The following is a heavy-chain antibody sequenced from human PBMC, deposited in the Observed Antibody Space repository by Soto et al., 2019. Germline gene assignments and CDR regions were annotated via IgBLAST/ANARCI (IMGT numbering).Heavy chain of an antibody. CDR2: SGNKPNSYIT. V-gene: IGHV3-72*01. J-gene: IGHJ4*02. D-gene: IGHD3-10*01. Sequence: GSLRLSCAVSGFIFSDHYMDWVRQAPGKGLEWVGRSGNKPNSYITEYAASVKDRFTISRDDSKNSLYLHMDSLKTEDTAVYYCARDSRSGFAAAGGYFDSWGQGPMVTVSS. CDR3: ARDSRSGFAAAGGYFDS. CDR1: GFIFSDHY.